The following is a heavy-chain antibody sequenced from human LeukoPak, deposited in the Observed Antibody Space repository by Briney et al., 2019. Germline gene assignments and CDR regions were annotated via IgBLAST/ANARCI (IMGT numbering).Heavy chain of an antibody. CDR2: IYYSGST. J-gene: IGHJ4*02. D-gene: IGHD5-18*01. CDR3: ARSVNTAMVHFDY. CDR1: GGSISSYY. V-gene: IGHV4-59*01. Sequence: SETLSLTCTVSGGSISSYYWSWIRQPPGKGLEWIGYIYYSGSTNYNPSLKSRVTISVDTSKNQFSLKLSSVTAAGTAVYYCARSVNTAMVHFDYWGQGTLVTVSS.